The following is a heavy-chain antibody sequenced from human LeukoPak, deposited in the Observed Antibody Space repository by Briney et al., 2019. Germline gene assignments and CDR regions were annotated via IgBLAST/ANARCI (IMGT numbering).Heavy chain of an antibody. V-gene: IGHV4-34*01. J-gene: IGHJ2*01. CDR2: IIEKGNA. Sequence: SETLSLTCALYGGSFSSYSWSWTWIRQTPEKGLEWIGEIIEKGNANYNPSLKSRVTIDLDTSKNQFSLKLPSMTAADTAMYYCARGYYPPRWYFDLWGRGTLVTVSS. D-gene: IGHD3-10*01. CDR1: GGSFSSYS. CDR3: ARGYYPPRWYFDL.